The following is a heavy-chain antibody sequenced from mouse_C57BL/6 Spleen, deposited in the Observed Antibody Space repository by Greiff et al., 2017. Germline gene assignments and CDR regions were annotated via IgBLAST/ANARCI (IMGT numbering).Heavy chain of an antibody. CDR1: GYTFTEYT. J-gene: IGHJ1*03. CDR3: ARHEDDYGSSYWYFDV. Sequence: QVQLKESGAELVKPGASVKLSCKASGYTFTEYTIHWVKQRSGQGLEWIGWFYPGSGSIKYNEKFKDKATLTADKSSSTVYMELSRLTSEDSAVYFWARHEDDYGSSYWYFDVWGTGTTVTVSS. V-gene: IGHV1-62-2*01. D-gene: IGHD1-1*01. CDR2: FYPGSGSI.